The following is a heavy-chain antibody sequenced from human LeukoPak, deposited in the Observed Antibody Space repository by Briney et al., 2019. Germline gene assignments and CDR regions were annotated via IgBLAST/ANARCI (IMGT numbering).Heavy chain of an antibody. V-gene: IGHV3-43*02. CDR3: AKGGGWLVDY. J-gene: IGHJ4*02. CDR1: GFTFHDYA. CDR2: VSGDGRST. D-gene: IGHD6-19*01. Sequence: GGSLRLSCAASGFTFHDYAMHWVRQAPGKGLEWVSHVSGDGRSTYYADSVKGRFTISRDNSKNSQYLQMNGLTTEDTAMYYCAKGGGWLVDYWGQGTLVTVSS.